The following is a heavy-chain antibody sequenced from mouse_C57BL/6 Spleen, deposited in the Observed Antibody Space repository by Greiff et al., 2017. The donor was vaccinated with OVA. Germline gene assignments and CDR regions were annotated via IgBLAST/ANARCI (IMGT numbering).Heavy chain of an antibody. V-gene: IGHV1-9*01. CDR2: ILPGSGST. J-gene: IGHJ2*01. D-gene: IGHD1-1*01. CDR3: ARHYGSSLDY. Sequence: QVQLKQSGAELMKPGASVKLSCKATGYTFTGYWIEWVKQRPGHGLEWIGEILPGSGSTNYTEKFKGKATFTADTSSNTAYMQLSSLTTEDSAIYYGARHYGSSLDYWGQGTTLTVSS. CDR1: GYTFTGYW.